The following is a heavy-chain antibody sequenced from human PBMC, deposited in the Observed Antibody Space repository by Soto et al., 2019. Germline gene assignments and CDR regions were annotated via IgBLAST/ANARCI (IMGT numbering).Heavy chain of an antibody. CDR1: GGSISPYY. CDR2: IYYSGTT. V-gene: IGHV4-59*08. D-gene: IGHD2-2*01. Sequence: SETLSLTCTVSGGSISPYYWAWIRQPPGKGLEWVGYIYYSGTTSYNPSLKSRVSLSLETSKSQFSLRLSSVTASDTAVYYCARLGEHYQSLDPWGQGTLVTVSS. J-gene: IGHJ5*02. CDR3: ARLGEHYQSLDP.